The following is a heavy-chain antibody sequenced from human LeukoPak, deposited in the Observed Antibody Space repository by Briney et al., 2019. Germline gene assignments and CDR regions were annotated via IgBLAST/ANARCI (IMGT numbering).Heavy chain of an antibody. CDR3: ARELTVAGPLGY. J-gene: IGHJ4*02. Sequence: PGGSLRLSCAASAFTFSSYAMSWVRQAPGKGLEWVSVIYSGGSTYYADSVKGRFTISRDNSKNTLYLQMNSLRAEDTAVYYCARELTVAGPLGYWGQGTLVTVSS. CDR1: AFTFSSYA. D-gene: IGHD6-19*01. CDR2: IYSGGST. V-gene: IGHV3-53*01.